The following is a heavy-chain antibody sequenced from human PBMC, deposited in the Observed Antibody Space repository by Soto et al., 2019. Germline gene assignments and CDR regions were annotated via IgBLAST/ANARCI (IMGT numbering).Heavy chain of an antibody. V-gene: IGHV4-59*08. CDR2: IYYSGRT. CDR1: GGSISRYY. J-gene: IGHJ6*03. CDR3: ASNRYYDFWSGLAGYYYYMDV. D-gene: IGHD3-3*01. Sequence: ASETLCLTCTGSGGSISRYYWSVCRHPPGKGLEWIGYIYYSGRTNYNPSLKSRVTISVDTSKNQFSLKLSSVTAADTAVYYCASNRYYDFWSGLAGYYYYMDVWGKGTTVTVSS.